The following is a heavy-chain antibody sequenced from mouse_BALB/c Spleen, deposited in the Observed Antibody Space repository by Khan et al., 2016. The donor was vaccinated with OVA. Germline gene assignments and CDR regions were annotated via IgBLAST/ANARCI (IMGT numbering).Heavy chain of an antibody. CDR1: GFTFSNYA. CDR2: ISSGGTT. CDR3: ARDYWFTY. D-gene: IGHD1-1*02. V-gene: IGHV5-6-5*01. Sequence: EVQLVESGGDLVKPGGSLKLSCAASGFTFSNYAMSWVRQTPEKRLEWVASISSGGTTYYPDSVKGQFTILRDNARNILYLQMNSLRSEDTAMFYCARDYWFTYWGQGTLVTVSA. J-gene: IGHJ3*01.